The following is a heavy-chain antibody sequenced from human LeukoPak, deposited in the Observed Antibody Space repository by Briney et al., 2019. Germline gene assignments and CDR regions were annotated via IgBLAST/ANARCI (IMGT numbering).Heavy chain of an antibody. CDR3: AKVFCTSTKCYPKSFDS. V-gene: IGHV3-23*05. CDR1: GFIFSDLA. J-gene: IGHJ5*01. D-gene: IGHD2-2*01. Sequence: GGSLRLSCAASGFIFSDLAMGWVRQAPGKGLDWVSSISHSSMNIYYGDSVKGRFTVSRDNSKNTLFLQMNSLTAGDTAIYYCAKVFCTSTKCYPKSFDSWGQGTLVTVSA. CDR2: ISHSSMNI.